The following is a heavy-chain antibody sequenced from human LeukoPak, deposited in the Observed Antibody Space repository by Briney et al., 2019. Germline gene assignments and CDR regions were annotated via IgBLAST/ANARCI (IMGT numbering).Heavy chain of an antibody. Sequence: SVKVSCKASGGTFSSYAISWVRQAPGQGLEWMGGIIPIFGTANYAQKFQGRVTMTEDTSTDIAYMELSSLRSEDTAVYYCATTSHYYYYGMDVWGQGTTVTVSS. V-gene: IGHV1-69*06. D-gene: IGHD1-14*01. J-gene: IGHJ6*02. CDR2: IIPIFGTA. CDR1: GGTFSSYA. CDR3: ATTSHYYYYGMDV.